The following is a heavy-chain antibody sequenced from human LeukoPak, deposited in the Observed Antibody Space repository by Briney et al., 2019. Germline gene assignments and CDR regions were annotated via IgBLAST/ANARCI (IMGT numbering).Heavy chain of an antibody. CDR2: ISTYNGDT. D-gene: IGHD2-2*01. CDR3: ARGSQRWVDI. J-gene: IGHJ6*04. V-gene: IGHV1-18*01. CDR1: AYIFTNYG. Sequence: ASVKVSCKASAYIFTNYGINWVRQAPGQGLEWMGWISTYNGDTNYPQKFQGRVTMTTDTSTSTAYMELRSLRSDDTAIYYCARGSQRWVDIWGKGTTVTVSS.